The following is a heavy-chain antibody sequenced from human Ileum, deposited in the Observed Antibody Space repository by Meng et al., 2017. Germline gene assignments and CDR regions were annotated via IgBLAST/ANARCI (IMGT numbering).Heavy chain of an antibody. CDR2: IYTSGST. J-gene: IGHJ6*02. Sequence: SEILSLTCTVPGDSISSGSYYWSWIRQPAGKGLEWIGRIYTSGSTNYNPSLTSRVTISIDTSKNQFSLKLRYVTAADTAVYYCARFTVVPAALLYYCHGMDVWGQGTTVTVSS. CDR3: ARFTVVPAALLYYCHGMDV. V-gene: IGHV4-61*02. D-gene: IGHD2-2*01. CDR1: GDSISSGSYY.